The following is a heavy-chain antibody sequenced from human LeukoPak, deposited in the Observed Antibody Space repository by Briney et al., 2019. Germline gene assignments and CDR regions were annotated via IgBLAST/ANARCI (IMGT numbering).Heavy chain of an antibody. CDR1: GFTFSTYV. V-gene: IGHV3-64D*06. CDR3: VRGTGY. Sequence: GGSLRLSCSVSGFTFSTYVMHWVRQAPVKGLEYVSAISSNGDNTYYADSVKGRFTISRDNSKNTLYLQMSSLRADDTAVYYCVRGTGYWGQGTLVTVSS. CDR2: ISSNGDNT. J-gene: IGHJ4*02.